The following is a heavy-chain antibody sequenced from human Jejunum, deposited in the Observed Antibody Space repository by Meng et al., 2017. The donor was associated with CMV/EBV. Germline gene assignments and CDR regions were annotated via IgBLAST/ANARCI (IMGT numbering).Heavy chain of an antibody. CDR1: GFTLSDRY. D-gene: IGHD1-1*01. CDR3: VRGYNSFDS. J-gene: IGHJ4*02. CDR2: SRDKAHSHTT. Sequence: EVLLVVSGGTLVQPGGCLRLSCAASGFTLSDRYMDWVRQAPGKGPEWIARSRDKAHSHTTEYAASVKGRFTISRDNSESLLYLQMNSLKIEDTAVYYCVRGYNSFDSWGQGTLVTVSS. V-gene: IGHV3-72*01.